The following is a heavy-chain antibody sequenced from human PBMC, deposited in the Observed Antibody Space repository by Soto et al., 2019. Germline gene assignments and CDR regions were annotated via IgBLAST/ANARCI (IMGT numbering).Heavy chain of an antibody. V-gene: IGHV1-3*01. J-gene: IGHJ4*02. Sequence: ASVKVSCKASGYTFTSYAMHWVRQAPGQRLEWMGWINAGNGNTKYSQKFQGRVTITRDTSASTAYMELSSLRSEDTAVYYCARDRSHTSSSWYWGSFDYWGQGTLVTVSS. CDR1: GYTFTSYA. D-gene: IGHD6-13*01. CDR2: INAGNGNT. CDR3: ARDRSHTSSSWYWGSFDY.